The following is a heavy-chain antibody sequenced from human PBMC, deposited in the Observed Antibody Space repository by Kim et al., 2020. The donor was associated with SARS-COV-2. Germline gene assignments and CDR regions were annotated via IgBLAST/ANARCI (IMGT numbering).Heavy chain of an antibody. V-gene: IGHV1-58*01. Sequence: SVKVSCKASGFTFTSSAVQWVRQARGQRLEWIGWIVVGSGNTNYAQKFQERVTITRDMSTSTAYMELSSLRSEDTAVYYCAAEGIAAAGNYYYYGMDVWGQGTTGTVSS. J-gene: IGHJ6*02. D-gene: IGHD6-13*01. CDR2: IVVGSGNT. CDR1: GFTFTSSA. CDR3: AAEGIAAAGNYYYYGMDV.